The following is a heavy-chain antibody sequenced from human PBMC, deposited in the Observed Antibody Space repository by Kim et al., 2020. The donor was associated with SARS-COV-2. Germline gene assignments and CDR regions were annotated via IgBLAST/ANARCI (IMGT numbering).Heavy chain of an antibody. D-gene: IGHD6-19*01. V-gene: IGHV3-23*01. J-gene: IGHJ6*02. CDR3: AKLGRAVAGTSLGEYYGMDV. CDR2: ISGSGGST. CDR1: GFTFSSYA. Sequence: GGSLRLSCAASGFTFSSYAMSWVRQAPGKGLEWVSAISGSGGSTYYADSVKGRFTISRDNSKNTLYLQMNSLRAEDTAVYYCAKLGRAVAGTSLGEYYGMDVWGQGTTVTVSS.